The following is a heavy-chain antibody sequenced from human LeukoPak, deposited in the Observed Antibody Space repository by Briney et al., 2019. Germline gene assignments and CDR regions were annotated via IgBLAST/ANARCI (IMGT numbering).Heavy chain of an antibody. Sequence: GRSLRLSCGASGFTFSSYAMHWVRQAPGKGLEWMAVISYDGSNKYYADSVKGRFTISRDNSRNTMSLQLSSLRSEDTAIYYCARGFYSSAYWGQGTLVTVSS. CDR2: ISYDGSNK. D-gene: IGHD3-22*01. CDR1: GFTFSSYA. V-gene: IGHV3-30-3*01. J-gene: IGHJ4*02. CDR3: ARGFYSSAY.